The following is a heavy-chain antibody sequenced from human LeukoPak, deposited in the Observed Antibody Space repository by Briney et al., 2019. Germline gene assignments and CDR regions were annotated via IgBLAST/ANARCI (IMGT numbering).Heavy chain of an antibody. CDR1: GGTFSSYA. J-gene: IGHJ3*02. CDR2: IIPVLGIA. Sequence: ASVKVSCKASGGTFSSYAISWVRQAPGQGLEWMGRIIPVLGIANYAQEFQGRVTITADKSTSTAYMELSSLRSEDTAVYYCARGTYYYDSSGSHAFDIWGQGTMVTVSS. D-gene: IGHD3-22*01. CDR3: ARGTYYYDSSGSHAFDI. V-gene: IGHV1-69*04.